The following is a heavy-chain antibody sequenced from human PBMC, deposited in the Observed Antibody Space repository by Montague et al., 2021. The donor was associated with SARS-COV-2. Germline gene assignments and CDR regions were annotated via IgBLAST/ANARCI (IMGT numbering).Heavy chain of an antibody. V-gene: IGHV4-34*01. Sequence: SETLSLTCAVYGTSFTDHYWTWLRQSPGGGLEWIGEIHHGGDTNYNPSLRSRVTISIDTSKPQSSLRLYSMAAADTAVYYCARGVRVANRPDRFSYSLDVWGHGTAVIVSS. J-gene: IGHJ6*02. CDR3: ARGVRVANRPDRFSYSLDV. CDR1: GTSFTDHY. CDR2: IHHGGDT. D-gene: IGHD3-3*01.